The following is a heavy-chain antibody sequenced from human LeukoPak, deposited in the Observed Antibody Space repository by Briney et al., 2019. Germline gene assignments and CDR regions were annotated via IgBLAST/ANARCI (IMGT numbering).Heavy chain of an antibody. CDR2: ISGSGGST. D-gene: IGHD5-24*01. CDR1: GFTFSSYG. J-gene: IGHJ4*02. V-gene: IGHV3-23*01. Sequence: GSLRLSCAASGFTFSSYGMSWVRQAPGKGLEWVSAISGSGGSTYYADSVKGRFTISRDNSKNTLYLQMNSLRAEDTAVYYCAKDQRWLQFAPGEYYFDYWGQGTLVTVSS. CDR3: AKDQRWLQFAPGEYYFDY.